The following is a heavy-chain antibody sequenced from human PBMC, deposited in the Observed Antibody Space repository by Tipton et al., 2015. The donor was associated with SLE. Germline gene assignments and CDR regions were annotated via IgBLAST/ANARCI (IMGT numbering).Heavy chain of an antibody. Sequence: VQLVQSGAEVKKPGESLKISCKGSGYSFTSYWIGWVRQMPGKGLEWMGIIYPGDSDTRYSPSFQGQVTISADKSISTAYLQWSSLKASDTATYYCTRHGSDYDDYGSFDVWGQGTMVTVSS. CDR1: GYSFTSYW. D-gene: IGHD4-17*01. J-gene: IGHJ3*01. CDR3: TRHGSDYDDYGSFDV. CDR2: IYPGDSDT. V-gene: IGHV5-51*01.